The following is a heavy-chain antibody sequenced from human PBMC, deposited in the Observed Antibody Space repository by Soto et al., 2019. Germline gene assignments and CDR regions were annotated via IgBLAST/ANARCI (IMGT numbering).Heavy chain of an antibody. V-gene: IGHV4-39*01. J-gene: IGHJ4*02. CDR1: GGSIDRSNYY. CDR3: ARHFVAVVIKGWGY. D-gene: IGHD3-22*01. CDR2: TYYNGNA. Sequence: SETLSLTCTVSGGSIDRSNYYWDWIRQPPGKGLEWIGTTYYNGNAYYNPSLKSRVTMSVDTSKIQFSLKLISVTAADSSVYFCARHFVAVVIKGWGYWGQGTLVTVSS.